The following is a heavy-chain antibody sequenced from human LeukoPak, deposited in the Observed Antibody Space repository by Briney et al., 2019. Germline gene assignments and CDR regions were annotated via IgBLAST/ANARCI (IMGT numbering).Heavy chain of an antibody. J-gene: IGHJ5*02. CDR2: INPGGGT. D-gene: IGHD2-15*01. CDR3: ARDGDYCVDP. Sequence: ASVKVSCKASGYTINNIHWVRQAPGQGLEWMGIINPGGGTSYAQKFQGRVTMTRDTSTGTVYMELRSLTSEDTAVYYCARDGDYCVDPWGQGTLVTVSS. CDR1: GYTINN. V-gene: IGHV1-46*02.